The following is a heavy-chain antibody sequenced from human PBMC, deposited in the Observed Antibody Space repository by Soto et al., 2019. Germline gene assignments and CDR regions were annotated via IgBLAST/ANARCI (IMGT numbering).Heavy chain of an antibody. D-gene: IGHD2-21*02. V-gene: IGHV1-69*02. J-gene: IGHJ3*01. CDR3: GSKETEKNGVDAFDL. CDR2: IIPTLGIA. Sequence: SVYVSCKASSGTFSRYTISWVRQAPGQGLEWMGRIIPTLGIANYAQKFQGRVTITADKSTSTAYMELSSLRSEDTAVYYCGSKETEKNGVDAFDLWDQGTMVTVS. CDR1: SGTFSRYT.